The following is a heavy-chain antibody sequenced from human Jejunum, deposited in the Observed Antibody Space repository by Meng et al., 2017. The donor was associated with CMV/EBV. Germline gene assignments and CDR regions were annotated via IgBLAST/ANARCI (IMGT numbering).Heavy chain of an antibody. CDR1: SFV. Sequence: SFVISGVRQAPGQGPEWMGGIIPMFGTAKYAQKFQGRVTFSTDEPTSTAYLEVSSLRPEDTAVYYCARDIRGSGLIDHYYGMDVWGQGTPVTVSS. CDR3: ARDIRGSGLIDHYYGMDV. V-gene: IGHV1-69*05. J-gene: IGHJ6*02. CDR2: IIPMFGTA. D-gene: IGHD3-16*01.